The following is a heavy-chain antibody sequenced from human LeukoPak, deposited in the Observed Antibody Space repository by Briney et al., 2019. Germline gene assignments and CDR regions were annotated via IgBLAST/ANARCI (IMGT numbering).Heavy chain of an antibody. J-gene: IGHJ5*01. Sequence: GGSLRLSCAASGFIFSDYSMNWVRQAPGKGLEWISYNSTSSRTIYYADSVEGRFTISRDNAKNSLYLQMGSLRAEDTAVYYCARPDSSSAIVPDSWGQGTLVSVSS. CDR3: ARPDSSSAIVPDS. D-gene: IGHD6-13*01. CDR2: NSTSSRTI. CDR1: GFIFSDYS. V-gene: IGHV3-48*04.